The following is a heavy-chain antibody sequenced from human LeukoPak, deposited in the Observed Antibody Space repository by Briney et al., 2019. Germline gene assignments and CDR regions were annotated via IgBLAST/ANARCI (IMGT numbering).Heavy chain of an antibody. Sequence: SETLSLTCTVSGYSISSGYFWGWIRQPPGKELEWIGTIYNSGSTYYNASLESRVTISVDTSKNQFSLKLISVTAAATPAYYFARSNIRYCSDGACSNDGSEYWGQRTLVTV. V-gene: IGHV4-38-2*02. D-gene: IGHD2-15*01. J-gene: IGHJ4*02. CDR2: IYNSGST. CDR3: ARSNIRYCSDGACSNDGSEY. CDR1: GYSISSGYF.